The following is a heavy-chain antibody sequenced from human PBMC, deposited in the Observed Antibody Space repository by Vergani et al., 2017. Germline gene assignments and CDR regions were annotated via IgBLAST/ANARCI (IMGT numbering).Heavy chain of an antibody. CDR1: GYTFSNYY. D-gene: IGHD3-9*01. CDR3: ASGDYGILTGYRY. V-gene: IGHV1-46*03. J-gene: IGHJ4*02. Sequence: QVQVVQSGAEVKKSGASVKVSCKTSGYTFSNYYMHWVRQAPGQGLEWMGIINPSGGHTNYAQKFQGRVTMTRDTSTSTVYMELGSLRSEDTAIYYCASGDYGILTGYRYWGQGTLVTVSA. CDR2: INPSGGHT.